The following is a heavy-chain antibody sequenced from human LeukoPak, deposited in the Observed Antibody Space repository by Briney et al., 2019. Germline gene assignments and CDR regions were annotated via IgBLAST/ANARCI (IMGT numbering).Heavy chain of an antibody. CDR1: GFTFSSYA. CDR2: ISYDGSNK. J-gene: IGHJ4*02. CDR3: ARDAYSSGWFDY. Sequence: PGRSLRLSCAASGFTFSSYAMHWVRQAPGKGLEWVAVISYDGSNKYYADSVKGRFTISRDNSKNTLYLQMNSLRAEDTAVYYCARDAYSSGWFDYWGQGTLVTVSS. V-gene: IGHV3-30-3*01. D-gene: IGHD6-19*01.